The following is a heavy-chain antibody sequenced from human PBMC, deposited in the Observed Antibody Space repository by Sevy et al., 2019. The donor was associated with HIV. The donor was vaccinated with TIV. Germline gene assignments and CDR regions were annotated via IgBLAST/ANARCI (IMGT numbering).Heavy chain of an antibody. D-gene: IGHD3-10*01. CDR1: GVVFSSYT. CDR2: ISSSSRYI. J-gene: IGHJ4*02. CDR3: ARDMAYGSGSIVYDY. Sequence: GGCLRLSCAASGVVFSSYTMNWVRQSPGKGLEWVSSISSSSRYIFYADSVKGRFTISRDNARNSLYLQMNSLRAEDTAVYYCARDMAYGSGSIVYDYWGQGNLVTVSS. V-gene: IGHV3-21*01.